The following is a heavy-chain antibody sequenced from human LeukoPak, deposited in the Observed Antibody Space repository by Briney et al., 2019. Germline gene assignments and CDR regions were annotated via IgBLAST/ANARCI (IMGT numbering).Heavy chain of an antibody. V-gene: IGHV3-53*01. Sequence: GGSLRLSCAASGFTVRSSYMTWVRQAPGKGLEWVSVIYSGGSTYYADSVKGRFTISRDNSKNTLYLQMTSLRAEDTAVYYCASTKIGYCSTTSCPRYYMDVWGKGTTVTVSS. CDR3: ASTKIGYCSTTSCPRYYMDV. J-gene: IGHJ6*03. CDR1: GFTVRSSY. CDR2: IYSGGST. D-gene: IGHD2-2*01.